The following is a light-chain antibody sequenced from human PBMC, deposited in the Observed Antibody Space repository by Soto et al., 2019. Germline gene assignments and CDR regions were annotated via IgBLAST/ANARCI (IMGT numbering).Light chain of an antibody. Sequence: DVVMTQSPLSLPVTLGQPASISCRSSHSLVNSDGNTYLHWFLQRPGQSPRRLIYKVSNRDSGVPDRFSGSGSGTDLTLKISRVEAEDVGVYYCMQGTHWPWTFGQGTKVEIK. CDR2: KVS. CDR1: HSLVNSDGNTY. CDR3: MQGTHWPWT. J-gene: IGKJ1*01. V-gene: IGKV2-30*01.